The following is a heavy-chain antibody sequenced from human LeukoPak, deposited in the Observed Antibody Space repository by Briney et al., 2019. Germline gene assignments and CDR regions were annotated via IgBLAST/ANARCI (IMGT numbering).Heavy chain of an antibody. CDR1: GFTFTTYW. D-gene: IGHD4-17*01. J-gene: IGHJ4*02. Sequence: GGSLRLSCAASGFTFTTYWMTWVRQTPGKELEWVANINQDGTEKYYVDSVKGRFTISRDNAKNSLYLQMNSLRAEDTAVYYCATHFRGDYGFDYWGQGTLVTVSS. V-gene: IGHV3-7*01. CDR3: ATHFRGDYGFDY. CDR2: INQDGTEK.